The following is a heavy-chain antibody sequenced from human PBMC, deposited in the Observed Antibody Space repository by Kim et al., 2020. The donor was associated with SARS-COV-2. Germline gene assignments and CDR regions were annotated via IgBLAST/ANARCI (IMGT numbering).Heavy chain of an antibody. CDR2: IKSKTNGETT. D-gene: IGHD6-19*01. J-gene: IGHJ1*01. CDR1: GFIFGNAW. Sequence: GGSLRLSCAASGFIFGNAWMSWVRQAPGKGLEWLGRIKSKTNGETTDYAAPVKGRFTISRDDSKDTLYLQMNSLTYEDTAVYYCATVSGVPVAAADWGQGTLVTVSS. CDR3: ATVSGVPVAAAD. V-gene: IGHV3-15*01.